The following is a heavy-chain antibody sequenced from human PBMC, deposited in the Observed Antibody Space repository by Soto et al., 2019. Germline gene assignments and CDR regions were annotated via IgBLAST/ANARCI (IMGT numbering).Heavy chain of an antibody. J-gene: IGHJ3*02. Sequence: SETLSLTCAVSGYSISSGYYWGWIRQPPGKGLEWIGSIYHSGSTYYNPSLKSRVTISVDTSKNQFSLKLSSVTAADTAVYYCARDPARSYFDPLGAFDIWGQGTMVTVSS. CDR1: GYSISSGYY. V-gene: IGHV4-38-2*02. CDR3: ARDPARSYFDPLGAFDI. CDR2: IYHSGST. D-gene: IGHD3-9*01.